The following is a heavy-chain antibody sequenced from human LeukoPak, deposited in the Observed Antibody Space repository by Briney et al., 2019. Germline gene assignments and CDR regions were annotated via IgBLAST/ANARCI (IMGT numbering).Heavy chain of an antibody. J-gene: IGHJ4*02. CDR1: GYTFTDYY. CDR2: INPNDGDT. D-gene: IGHD2-2*01. Sequence: ASVKVSCKASGYTFTDYYMHWVRQAPGQGFEWMGWINPNDGDTNYAQKLQGRVTMTRDTSISTAHMEVSRLRSDDTAVYYCARANFLYCSSTSCLFGYWGQGTLVTVSS. CDR3: ARANFLYCSSTSCLFGY. V-gene: IGHV1-2*02.